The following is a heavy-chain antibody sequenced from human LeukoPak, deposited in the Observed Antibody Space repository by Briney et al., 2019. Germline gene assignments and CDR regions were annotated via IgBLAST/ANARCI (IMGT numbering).Heavy chain of an antibody. CDR1: GFTFSVYA. CDR3: VKDGLAFCGGDCYSYFDY. CDR2: IFSNGGST. V-gene: IGHV3-64D*06. Sequence: PGGSLRLSCSASGFTFSVYAIHWVRQAPGKGWEYGSSIFSNGGSTYYADSVKGRFTISRDNSKNTVSLKMSSLRAEDTALYYCVKDGLAFCGGDCYSYFDYWGQGTLVTVSS. D-gene: IGHD2-21*02. J-gene: IGHJ4*02.